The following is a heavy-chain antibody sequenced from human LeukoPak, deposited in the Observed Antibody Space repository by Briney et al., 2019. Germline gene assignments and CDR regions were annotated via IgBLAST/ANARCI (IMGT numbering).Heavy chain of an antibody. CDR3: ARARPKTRYYYYYMDV. Sequence: TSETLSLTCTGSGGSISSHYWSWIRQPPGKGLEWSGYIYYSGSTNYNPYLKTRVTISVDTSKNRFSLKLSSVTAADTGVYYCARARPKTRYYYYYMDVWGKGTTVTVSS. CDR2: IYYSGST. J-gene: IGHJ6*03. V-gene: IGHV4-59*11. CDR1: GGSISSHY.